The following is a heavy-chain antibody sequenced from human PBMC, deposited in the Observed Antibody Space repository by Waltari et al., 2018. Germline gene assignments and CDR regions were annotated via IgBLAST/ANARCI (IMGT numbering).Heavy chain of an antibody. D-gene: IGHD2-15*01. CDR3: ARPGSRIGWFDP. Sequence: QVQLVQSGAEVKKPGASVTVSCKASGYTFTSYAMHWLRQAPGQRLEWMGWINAGNGNTKYSQKFQGRVTITRDTSASTAYMELSSLRSEDTAVYYCARPGSRIGWFDPWGQGTLVTVSS. J-gene: IGHJ5*02. V-gene: IGHV1-3*01. CDR1: GYTFTSYA. CDR2: INAGNGNT.